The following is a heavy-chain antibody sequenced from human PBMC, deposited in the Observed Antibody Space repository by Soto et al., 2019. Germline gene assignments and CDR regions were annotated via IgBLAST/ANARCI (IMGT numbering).Heavy chain of an antibody. V-gene: IGHV1-69*06. J-gene: IGHJ6*02. CDR3: ASWYKWNPLYYDGLDV. CDR1: GGAFNNYA. CDR2: IIPLHNTS. Sequence: QVQLLQSGAEVKKPGSSVKVSCKVSGGAFNNYALNWVRHGPGQGLEWLGGIIPLHNTSNYSLKFLGRVKVTAAISSTTVYMELNSLTSDDTATYYCASWYKWNPLYYDGLDVRGQGPKVTVSS. D-gene: IGHD1-20*01.